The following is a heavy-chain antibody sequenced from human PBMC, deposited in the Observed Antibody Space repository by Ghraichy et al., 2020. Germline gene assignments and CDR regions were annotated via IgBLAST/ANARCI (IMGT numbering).Heavy chain of an antibody. J-gene: IGHJ6*02. CDR2: IRSKAYGGTT. CDR3: TRYSGYGCYGMDV. D-gene: IGHD5-12*01. CDR1: GFTFGDYA. Sequence: GGSLRLSCTASGFTFGDYAMSWFRQAPGKGLEWVGFIRSKAYGGTTEYAASVKGRCTISRDDSKSIAYLQMNSLKTEDTAVYYCTRYSGYGCYGMDVWGQGTTVTVSS. V-gene: IGHV3-49*03.